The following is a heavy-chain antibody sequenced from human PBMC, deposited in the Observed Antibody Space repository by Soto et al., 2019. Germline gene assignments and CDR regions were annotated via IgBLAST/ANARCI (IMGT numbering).Heavy chain of an antibody. Sequence: GGSLRLPCAASGFSVNYNYMTWVRKAPGKGLEWVSVIYTDGTTYYADSVRGRFTISRDNSKNTLDLQINSLRAEDTAIYYCARAKPPSYSSGYDRGYWGQGTPVTVSS. CDR3: ARAKPPSYSSGYDRGY. D-gene: IGHD6-19*01. J-gene: IGHJ4*02. CDR1: GFSVNYNY. CDR2: IYTDGTT. V-gene: IGHV3-66*01.